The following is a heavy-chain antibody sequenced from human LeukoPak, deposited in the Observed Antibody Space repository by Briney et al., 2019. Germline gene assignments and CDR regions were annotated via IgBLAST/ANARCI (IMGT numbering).Heavy chain of an antibody. CDR1: GYTFTGYY. D-gene: IGHD3-10*02. CDR2: INPNSGGT. J-gene: IGHJ5*02. Sequence: ASLKVSCKASGYTFTGYYMHWVRQAPGQGLEWMGWINPNSGGTNYAQKFQGRVTMTRGTSISTAYMELSGLRSDDTAVYYCARDVFAGYVTHHKFDPWGQGTLVTVSS. CDR3: ARDVFAGYVTHHKFDP. V-gene: IGHV1-2*02.